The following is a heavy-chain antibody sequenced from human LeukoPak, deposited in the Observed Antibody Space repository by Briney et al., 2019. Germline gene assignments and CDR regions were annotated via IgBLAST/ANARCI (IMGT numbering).Heavy chain of an antibody. D-gene: IGHD4-17*01. CDR3: ATTRRAYGDYGWFDP. CDR1: GYTLTELS. Sequence: ASVKVSCKVSGYTLTELSMHWVRQAPGKGLEWMGGFDPEDGETIYAQKFQGRVTMTEDTSTDTAYMELSSLRSEDTAVYYCATTRRAYGDYGWFDPWGQGTLVTVSS. J-gene: IGHJ5*02. CDR2: FDPEDGET. V-gene: IGHV1-24*01.